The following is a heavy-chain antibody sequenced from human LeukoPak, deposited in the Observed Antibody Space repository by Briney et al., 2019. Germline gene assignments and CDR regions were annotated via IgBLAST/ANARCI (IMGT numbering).Heavy chain of an antibody. CDR3: ARAGQLDGQLFDY. J-gene: IGHJ4*02. V-gene: IGHV3-13*01. D-gene: IGHD6-6*01. Sequence: GGSLRLSCAASGFTFSSYDMHWVRQATGKGLEWVSAIGTAGDTYYPGSVKGRFTISRENAKNSLYLQMNSLRAGDTAVYYCARAGQLDGQLFDYWGQGTLVTVSS. CDR1: GFTFSSYD. CDR2: IGTAGDT.